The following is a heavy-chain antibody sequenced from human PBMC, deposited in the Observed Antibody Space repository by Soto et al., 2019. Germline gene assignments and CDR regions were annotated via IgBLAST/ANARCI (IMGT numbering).Heavy chain of an antibody. CDR2: IDTAGET. V-gene: IGHV3-13*01. Sequence: EVQLVESGGGLVQPGGSLRLSCAASGFTFSTYDMHWVRQATGKGLEWVSTIDTAGETFYPGSLKDRFTISRENAKNSLYLHMNSLRTGDTAVYYCERAIATDCDVFDHWGQEPVVTVSS. J-gene: IGHJ3*01. D-gene: IGHD2-21*01. CDR3: ERAIATDCDVFDH. CDR1: GFTFSTYD.